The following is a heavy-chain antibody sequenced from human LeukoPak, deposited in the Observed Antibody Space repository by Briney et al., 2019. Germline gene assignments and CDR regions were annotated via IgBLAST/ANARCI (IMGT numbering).Heavy chain of an antibody. CDR1: GFTFSSYW. Sequence: GGSLRLSCAASGFTFSSYWMSWVRQAPGKGLEWVANIKQDGSEKYYVDSVKGRFTISRDNAKNSLYLQMNSLRAEDTAVYYCARDPGYYGSGSYLRGVKWFDPWGQGTLVTVSS. CDR3: ARDPGYYGSGSYLRGVKWFDP. V-gene: IGHV3-7*01. J-gene: IGHJ5*02. CDR2: IKQDGSEK. D-gene: IGHD3-10*01.